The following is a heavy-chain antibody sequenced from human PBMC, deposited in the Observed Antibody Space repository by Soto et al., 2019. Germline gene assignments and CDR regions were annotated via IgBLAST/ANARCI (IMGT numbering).Heavy chain of an antibody. CDR1: GGTFSSYA. CDR2: IIPIFGTA. V-gene: IGHV1-69*06. J-gene: IGHJ6*02. CDR3: ARGYCSGGSCYEGYYYYYGMDV. Sequence: QVQLVQSGAEVKKPGSSVKVSCKASGGTFSSYAISWVRQAPGQGLEWMGGIIPIFGTANYAQKFQGRVTITEDKSTSTAYMELSSLRSEDTAVYYCARGYCSGGSCYEGYYYYYGMDVWGQGTTVTVSS. D-gene: IGHD2-15*01.